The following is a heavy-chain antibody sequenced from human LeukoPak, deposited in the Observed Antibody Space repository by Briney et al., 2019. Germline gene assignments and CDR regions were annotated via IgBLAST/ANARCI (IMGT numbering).Heavy chain of an antibody. CDR2: ISSSSYI. V-gene: IGHV3-21*01. Sequence: GGSLRLSCAASGFTFSSYSMNWVRQAPGKGLEWVSSISSSSYIYYADSVKGRFTISRDNAKNSLYLQMNSLRAEDTAVYYCARELSEYSYGSYYYYGMDVWGQGTTVTVSS. CDR3: ARELSEYSYGSYYYYGMDV. J-gene: IGHJ6*02. CDR1: GFTFSSYS. D-gene: IGHD5-18*01.